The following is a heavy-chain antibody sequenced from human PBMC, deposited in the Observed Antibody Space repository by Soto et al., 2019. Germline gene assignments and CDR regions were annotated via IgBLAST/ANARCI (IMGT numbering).Heavy chain of an antibody. CDR2: IWYDGTQK. J-gene: IGHJ4*02. D-gene: IGHD4-17*01. CDR1: GFTFNTYS. V-gene: IGHV3-33*01. Sequence: GGSLRLSCEASGFTFNTYSMHWVRQPPGKGLEWLAAIWYDGTQKYYADSVKGRFIISRDTSKKTLYLEMNSLRAEDTAVYYCARAGGTTVTGLWHFDSWGQGTLVTVS. CDR3: ARAGGTTVTGLWHFDS.